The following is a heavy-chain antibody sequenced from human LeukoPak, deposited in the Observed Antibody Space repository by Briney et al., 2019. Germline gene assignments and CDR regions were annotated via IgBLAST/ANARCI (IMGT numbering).Heavy chain of an antibody. CDR1: GYTFTSYY. V-gene: IGHV1-46*01. D-gene: IGHD5-24*01. CDR2: INPSGGST. Sequence: ASVKVSCKASGYTFTSYYMHWVRQAPGQALEGMGIINPSGGSTSYPQKFQGRVTMTRDTPTSTVYMELSSLRSEDTAVYYCARAFRRDGYKEDYWGQGTLVTVSS. CDR3: ARAFRRDGYKEDY. J-gene: IGHJ4*02.